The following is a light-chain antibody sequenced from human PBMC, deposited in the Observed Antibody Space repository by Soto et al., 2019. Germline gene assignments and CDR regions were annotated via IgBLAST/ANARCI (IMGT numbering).Light chain of an antibody. CDR2: DAS. CDR3: QQYNSYPWT. V-gene: IGKV1-5*01. CDR1: QSISSW. Sequence: DMQMTQSPSTLSASVGDRVTITSRASQSISSWLAWYQQKPGKAPRLLIYDASSLESGVPSRFSGSGSGTEFTLTISSLQPDDFATYYCQQYNSYPWTFGQGTKVEIE. J-gene: IGKJ1*01.